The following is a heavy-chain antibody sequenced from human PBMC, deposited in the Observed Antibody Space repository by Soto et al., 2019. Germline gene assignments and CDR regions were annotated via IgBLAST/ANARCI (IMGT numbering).Heavy chain of an antibody. D-gene: IGHD3-10*01. CDR1: GLNFSNHW. J-gene: IGHJ5*02. CDR3: ARSCRHTLDP. CDR2: INQDGSDK. Sequence: GGSLRLSCTASGLNFSNHWMTWVRQVSGKGLEWVANINQDGSDKYYAESVKGRFTISRDNIKNLLSLQMNSLRVEDTAVYYCARSCRHTLDPWGQGALVTVSS. V-gene: IGHV3-7*01.